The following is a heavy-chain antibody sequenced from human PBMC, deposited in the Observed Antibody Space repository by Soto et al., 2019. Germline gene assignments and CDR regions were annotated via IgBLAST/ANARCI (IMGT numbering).Heavy chain of an antibody. D-gene: IGHD1-26*01. CDR1: GFTFDDYA. CDR2: ISWNSGSI. Sequence: GGSLRLSCAASGFTFDDYAMHWVRQAPGKGLEWVSGISWNSGSIGYADPVKGRCTIYRDNAKNSLYLQMNSLRAEDTALYYCSKDPSGSAAGYYYGMDVWGQGTTVTVSS. J-gene: IGHJ6*02. V-gene: IGHV3-9*01. CDR3: SKDPSGSAAGYYYGMDV.